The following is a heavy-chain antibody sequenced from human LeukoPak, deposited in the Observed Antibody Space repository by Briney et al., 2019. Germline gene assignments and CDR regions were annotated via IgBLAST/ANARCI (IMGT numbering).Heavy chain of an antibody. Sequence: GRSLRLSCAASGFTFSSYAMHWVRQAPGKGLEWVAVISYDGSNKYYADSVKGRFTISRDNSKNTLYLQMNSLRAEDTAVYYCARGIAVAGFDYWGQGTLVTVPS. D-gene: IGHD6-19*01. CDR1: GFTFSSYA. V-gene: IGHV3-30-3*01. CDR3: ARGIAVAGFDY. CDR2: ISYDGSNK. J-gene: IGHJ4*02.